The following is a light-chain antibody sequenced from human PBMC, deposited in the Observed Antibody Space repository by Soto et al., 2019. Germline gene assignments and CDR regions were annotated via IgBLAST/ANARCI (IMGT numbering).Light chain of an antibody. CDR3: QHYNSYSEA. Sequence: DIQMTQSPSTLSGSVGDRVTITCRARQTIRSWLAWYQQKPGKAPKLLIYKASTLKSGVPSRFSGSGSGTEFTLSISSLQPDDFATYYCQHYNSYSEAFGQGSKVEL. CDR2: KAS. CDR1: QTIRSW. V-gene: IGKV1-5*03. J-gene: IGKJ1*01.